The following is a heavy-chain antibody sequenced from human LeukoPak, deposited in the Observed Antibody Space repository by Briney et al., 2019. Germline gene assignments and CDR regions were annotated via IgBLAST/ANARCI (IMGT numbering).Heavy chain of an antibody. CDR1: QFTFSSYD. J-gene: IGHJ4*02. CDR2: ISSDGSVT. Sequence: GGSLRLSCAASQFTFSSYDMHWVRQAPGKGLHWVAIISSDGSVTYYADSVKGRFTISRDNSKDTLYLQMNGLTAEDTAMYYCANQRRDSSTSSFRFHFDYWGQGTLVTVSS. CDR3: ANQRRDSSTSSFRFHFDY. V-gene: IGHV3-30*18. D-gene: IGHD6-6*01.